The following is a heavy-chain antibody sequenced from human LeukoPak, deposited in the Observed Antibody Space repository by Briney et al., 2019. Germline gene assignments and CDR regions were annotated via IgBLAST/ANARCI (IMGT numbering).Heavy chain of an antibody. CDR3: AREFYYYGSGSHVYYFDY. D-gene: IGHD3-10*01. CDR2: IYYSGST. V-gene: IGHV4-59*01. Sequence: LETLSLTCTVSGGSISSYYWSWIRQPPGKGLEWIGYIYYSGSTNYNPSLKSRVTISVDTSKNQFSLKLGSVTAADTAVYYCAREFYYYGSGSHVYYFDYWGQGTLVTVSS. CDR1: GGSISSYY. J-gene: IGHJ4*02.